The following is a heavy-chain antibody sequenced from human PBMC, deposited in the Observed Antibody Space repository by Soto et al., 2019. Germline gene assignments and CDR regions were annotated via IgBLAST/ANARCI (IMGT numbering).Heavy chain of an antibody. CDR1: GFSFSTGGVG. V-gene: IGHV2-5*01. Sequence: QITLKESGPPLVNPTQTLTLTCTFSGFSFSTGGVGVCWIRQPPGKALEWLALIYWNDDKRYNPSLKSRLSITKDTSKNQVVLTMTNMGPVDTATYYCAHRLPGYGPGSYYFNYWGQGTLVTVSS. D-gene: IGHD3-10*01. J-gene: IGHJ4*02. CDR2: IYWNDDK. CDR3: AHRLPGYGPGSYYFNY.